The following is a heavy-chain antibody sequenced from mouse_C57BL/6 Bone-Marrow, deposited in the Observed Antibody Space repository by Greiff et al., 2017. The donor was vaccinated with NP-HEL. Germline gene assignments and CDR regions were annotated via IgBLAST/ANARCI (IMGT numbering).Heavy chain of an antibody. CDR2: ISGGGGNT. V-gene: IGHV5-9*01. J-gene: IGHJ2*01. D-gene: IGHD1-1*01. Sequence: VQLKESGGGLVKPGGSLKLSCAASGFTFGSYTMSWVRQTPEKRLEWVATISGGGGNTYYPDSVKGRFTISRDNAKNTLYLQMSSLRSEDTALYYCARGDITTVVATDYWGQGTTLTVSS. CDR1: GFTFGSYT. CDR3: ARGDITTVVATDY.